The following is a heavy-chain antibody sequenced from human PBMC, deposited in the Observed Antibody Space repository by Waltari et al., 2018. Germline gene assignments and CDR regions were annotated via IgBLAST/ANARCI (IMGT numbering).Heavy chain of an antibody. CDR2: IHGDSMTT. Sequence: QVKLQQWGERLVKPSETLALTCAVYGGSISGYYYWTWIRQPPGKGLEWIGYIHGDSMTTNYDPSLKNRVTISKDTSHNQFSLRLNSVTAADTAIYYCVRGVGTGGGENRFDVWGPGALVTVSS. CDR3: VRGVGTGGGENRFDV. J-gene: IGHJ5*02. CDR1: GGSISGYYY. V-gene: IGHV4-59*12. D-gene: IGHD7-27*01.